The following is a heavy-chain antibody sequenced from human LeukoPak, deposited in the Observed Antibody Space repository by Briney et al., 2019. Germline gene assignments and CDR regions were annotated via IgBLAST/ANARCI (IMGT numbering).Heavy chain of an antibody. D-gene: IGHD4-17*01. CDR3: ARQDYADAFYN. CDR1: GGSISGSDYH. Sequence: ASENLSLTCTVSGGSISGSDYHWGWVRQPPGKGLEWIGSVLYTGITNYNPSLKSRLSISVDMSKTQFSLRLSSVTAADTAVYYCARQDYADAFYNWGQGTLVTVSS. CDR2: VLYTGIT. J-gene: IGHJ4*02. V-gene: IGHV4-39*01.